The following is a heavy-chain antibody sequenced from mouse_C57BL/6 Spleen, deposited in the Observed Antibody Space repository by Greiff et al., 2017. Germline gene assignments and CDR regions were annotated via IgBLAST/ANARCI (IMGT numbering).Heavy chain of an antibody. CDR1: GYTFTSYW. CDR3: TRGWSTRYFDV. CDR2: VYPGNSGT. J-gene: IGHJ1*03. D-gene: IGHD1-1*02. Sequence: EVQLPQSGTVLARPGASVKMSCKTSGYTFTSYWMNWVKPRPGQGLEWIGAVYPGNSGTRYNQKFKGKAKLTSFASSSTAYMQLSSLTNEDSAVYYCTRGWSTRYFDVWGTGTTVTVSS. V-gene: IGHV1-5*01.